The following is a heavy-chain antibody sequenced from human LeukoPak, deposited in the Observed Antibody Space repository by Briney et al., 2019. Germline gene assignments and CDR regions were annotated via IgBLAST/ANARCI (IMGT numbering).Heavy chain of an antibody. V-gene: IGHV4-31*03. J-gene: IGHJ4*02. CDR2: INYSGST. D-gene: IGHD6-13*01. CDR1: GGSISSGGHY. CDR3: ARGSKAAPGTFDY. Sequence: SETLSLTCTVSGGSISSGGHYWSWIRQHPGKGLEWIGYINYSGSTYYNPSLKSRVTISVDTSQNQFSLKLSSVTAADTAVYYCARGSKAAPGTFDYWGQGTLVTVSS.